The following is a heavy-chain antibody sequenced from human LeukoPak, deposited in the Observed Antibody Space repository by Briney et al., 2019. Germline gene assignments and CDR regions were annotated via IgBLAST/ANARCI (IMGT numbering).Heavy chain of an antibody. J-gene: IGHJ5*02. V-gene: IGHV3-23*01. CDR2: ISGGGGST. CDR1: GFTFSSYA. Sequence: GGSLRLSCAASGFTFSSYAMSWVRQAPGKGLEWVSAISGGGGSTYYADSVKGRFTISRDNSKNTLYLQMNSLRAEDTAVYYCAKGYGSGFLEWLVWFDPWGQGTLVTVSS. CDR3: AKGYGSGFLEWLVWFDP. D-gene: IGHD3-3*01.